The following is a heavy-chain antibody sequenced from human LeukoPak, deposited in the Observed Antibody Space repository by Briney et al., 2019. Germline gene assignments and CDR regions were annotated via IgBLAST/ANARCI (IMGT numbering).Heavy chain of an antibody. CDR2: IYPGDSDT. CDR1: GYSFTSHW. CDR3: ARMGARNDFDY. V-gene: IGHV5-51*01. J-gene: IGHJ4*02. Sequence: GESLKISCKGSGYSFTSHWIAWVRQMPGKGLEWMGIIYPGDSDTRYSRSFQGQVTISADRSISTAYLQWSSLKASDTAMYYCARMGARNDFDYWGQGTLVTVSS. D-gene: IGHD1-1*01.